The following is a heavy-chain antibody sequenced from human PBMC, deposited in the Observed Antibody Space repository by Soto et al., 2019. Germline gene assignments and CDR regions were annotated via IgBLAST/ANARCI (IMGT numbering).Heavy chain of an antibody. CDR2: IVPIFGTA. V-gene: IGHV1-69*06. Sequence: QVQLVQSGAEVKKPGSSVKVSCKVSGGTFNSYAISWVRQAPGQGLEWMGGIVPIFGTANYAQKFQGRVTIPADRSTSTAYMELTRLTSEDTAVYYCARDSRPAVAPSTTAEFDYWGQGTLVTVSS. J-gene: IGHJ4*02. CDR3: ARDSRPAVAPSTTAEFDY. CDR1: GGTFNSYA. D-gene: IGHD2-15*01.